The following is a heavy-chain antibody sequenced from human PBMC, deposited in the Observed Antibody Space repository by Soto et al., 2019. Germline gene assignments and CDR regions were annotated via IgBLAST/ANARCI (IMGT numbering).Heavy chain of an antibody. CDR2: ISGSGGST. CDR3: AKDGWELLRGFDP. D-gene: IGHD1-26*01. V-gene: IGHV3-23*01. J-gene: IGHJ5*02. CDR1: GFTFRTYA. Sequence: EVQLLESGGGLVQPGGSLRLSCAASGFTFRTYAMTWVRQAPGKGLEWVSTISGSGGSTYYADSVKGRFTISRDNSKNARYLQMNSLRAEDTAVYYCAKDGWELLRGFDPWGQRTLVTVSS.